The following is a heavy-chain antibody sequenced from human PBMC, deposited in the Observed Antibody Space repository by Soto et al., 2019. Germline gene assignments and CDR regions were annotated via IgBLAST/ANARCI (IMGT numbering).Heavy chain of an antibody. D-gene: IGHD6-13*01. Sequence: KVSCKASGYTFTSYGISWVRQAPGQGLEWMGWISAYNGNTNYAQKLQGRVTMTTDTSTSTAYMELRSLRSDDTAVYYCASSIAAADNFDYWGQGTLVTVSS. CDR3: ASSIAAADNFDY. CDR1: GYTFTSYG. J-gene: IGHJ4*02. V-gene: IGHV1-18*01. CDR2: ISAYNGNT.